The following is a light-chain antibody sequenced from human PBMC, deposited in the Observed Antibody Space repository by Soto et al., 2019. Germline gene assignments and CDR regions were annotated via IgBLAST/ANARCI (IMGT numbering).Light chain of an antibody. CDR1: QSIGNW. J-gene: IGKJ1*01. CDR3: QHYNNYAGA. CDR2: DAS. Sequence: DIQMTQSPSTLSASVGDRVTITCRASQSIGNWLAWYQQKSGKAPKVLIYDASSLESGVPSRFSGSGSGTDFTLTISSLQPDDFASYYCQHYNNYAGAFGQGTKVEIK. V-gene: IGKV1-5*01.